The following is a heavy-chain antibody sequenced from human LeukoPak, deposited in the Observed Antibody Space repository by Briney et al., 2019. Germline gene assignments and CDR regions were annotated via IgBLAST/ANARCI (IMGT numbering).Heavy chain of an antibody. CDR3: ARGEYYFDY. Sequence: PGGSLRLSCTISGYFFPNAWLNWVRQAPGRGLECISYISSSGRTIYYADSLKGRFTVSRDNAKNSLYLRMNNLRAEDTAVYYCARGEYYFDYWGQGTLVTVSS. V-gene: IGHV3-48*03. CDR1: GYFFPNAW. J-gene: IGHJ4*02. CDR2: ISSSGRTI.